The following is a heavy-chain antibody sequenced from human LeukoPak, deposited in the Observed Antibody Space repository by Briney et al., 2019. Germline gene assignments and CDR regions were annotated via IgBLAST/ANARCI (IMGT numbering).Heavy chain of an antibody. CDR1: GFTFSSYG. CDR2: ISGSGVGT. J-gene: IGHJ5*02. CDR3: AKSRSGYYYKSFDP. V-gene: IGHV3-23*01. Sequence: GGSLRLSCAASGFTFSSYGMTWVRQAPGKGLEWVSSISGSGVGTYYADSVKGRFTISRDNSKNTLHLQMNSLRAEDTAIYYCAKSRSGYYYKSFDPWGQGTLVTVSS. D-gene: IGHD3-22*01.